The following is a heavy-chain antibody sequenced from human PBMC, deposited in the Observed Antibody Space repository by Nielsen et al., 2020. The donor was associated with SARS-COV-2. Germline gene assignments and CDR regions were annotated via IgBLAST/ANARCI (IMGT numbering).Heavy chain of an antibody. CDR2: ISSSGSTI. V-gene: IGHV3-11*01. CDR1: GFTFSDYY. J-gene: IGHJ6*01. CDR3: TLLQEHL. Sequence: GESLKISCAASGFTFSDYYMSWIRQAPGKGLEWVSYISSSGSTIYYADSVMGRFTTSRDNSKRMLYLQMNSLHQGPIGLPPGTLLQEHLWG.